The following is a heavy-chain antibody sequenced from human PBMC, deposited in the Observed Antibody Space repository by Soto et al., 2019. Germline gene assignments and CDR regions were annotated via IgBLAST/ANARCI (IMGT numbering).Heavy chain of an antibody. CDR3: AKVESQYDFWSGEPVD. CDR1: GFTFSSYA. J-gene: IGHJ4*02. CDR2: ISGSGGST. Sequence: EVQLLESGGGLVQPGGSLRLSCAASGFTFSSYAMSWVRQAPGKGLEWVSAISGSGGSTYYADSVKGRFTISRDNSKNTLYLQMNSLSAEDTAVYYCAKVESQYDFWSGEPVDWGQGTLVTVSS. D-gene: IGHD3-3*01. V-gene: IGHV3-23*01.